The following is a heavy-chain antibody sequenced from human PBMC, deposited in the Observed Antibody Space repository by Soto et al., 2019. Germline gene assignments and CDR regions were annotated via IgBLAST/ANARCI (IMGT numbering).Heavy chain of an antibody. V-gene: IGHV3-23*01. D-gene: IGHD1-26*01. CDR1: GFTFSSYA. J-gene: IGHJ3*02. CDR3: AKDQVGATALDAFDI. CDR2: ISGSGGST. Sequence: GESLKISCAASGFTFSSYAMSWVRQAPGKGLEWVSAISGSGGSTYYADSVKGRFTISRDNSKNTLYLQMNSLRAEDTAVYYCAKDQVGATALDAFDIWGQGTMVTVSS.